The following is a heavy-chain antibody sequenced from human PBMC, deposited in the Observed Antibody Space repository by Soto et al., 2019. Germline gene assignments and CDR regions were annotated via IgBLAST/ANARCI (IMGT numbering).Heavy chain of an antibody. CDR2: IIPIFGTA. Sequence: QVQLVQSGAEVKKPGSSVKVSCKASGGTFSSYAISWVRQAPGQGLEWMGGIIPIFGTANYAQKFQGRVTITADESTSTAYMELSSLRSEDTAVYYCARGRSTLWTAMVTPYFDYWGQGTLVTVSS. J-gene: IGHJ4*02. CDR1: GGTFSSYA. D-gene: IGHD5-18*01. CDR3: ARGRSTLWTAMVTPYFDY. V-gene: IGHV1-69*12.